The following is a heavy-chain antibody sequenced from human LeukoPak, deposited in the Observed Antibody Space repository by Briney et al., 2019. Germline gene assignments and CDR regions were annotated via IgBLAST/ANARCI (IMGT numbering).Heavy chain of an antibody. CDR2: IYHSGNT. D-gene: IGHD3-22*01. Sequence: AETLSLTCTISAYSISSGYYWGWIRQAPGKGLEWIGSIYHSGNTYYNPSLKSRVTISVDTSKNQFSLKLSSVTAADTAVYYCARADYYDSSGYYFDYWVQGTLVTVSS. CDR3: ARADYYDSSGYYFDY. V-gene: IGHV4-38-2*02. CDR1: AYSISSGYY. J-gene: IGHJ4*02.